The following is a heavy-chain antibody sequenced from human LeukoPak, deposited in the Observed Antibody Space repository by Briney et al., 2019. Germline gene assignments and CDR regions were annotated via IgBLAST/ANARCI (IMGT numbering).Heavy chain of an antibody. CDR3: AKTAVRGGNWFDP. CDR2: IWYDGSNK. V-gene: IGHV3-33*06. Sequence: PGGSLRLSCAASGFTFSSYGMHWVRQAPGKGLEWVAVIWYDGSNKYYADSVKGRFTISRDNSKNTLYLQMNSLRAEDTAVYYCAKTAVRGGNWFDPWGQGTLVTVSS. CDR1: GFTFSSYG. D-gene: IGHD3-10*01. J-gene: IGHJ5*02.